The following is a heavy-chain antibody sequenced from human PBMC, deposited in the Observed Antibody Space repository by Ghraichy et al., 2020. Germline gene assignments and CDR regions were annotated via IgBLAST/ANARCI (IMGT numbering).Heavy chain of an antibody. Sequence: GGSLRLSCAASGFTFSSYSMNWVRQAPGKGLEWVSSISSSSYIYYADSVKGRFTISRDNAKNSLYLQMNSLRAEDTAVYYCARDSPIPSYSSGWGFDYWGQGTLVTVSS. V-gene: IGHV3-21*01. CDR1: GFTFSSYS. CDR2: ISSSSYI. D-gene: IGHD6-19*01. J-gene: IGHJ4*02. CDR3: ARDSPIPSYSSGWGFDY.